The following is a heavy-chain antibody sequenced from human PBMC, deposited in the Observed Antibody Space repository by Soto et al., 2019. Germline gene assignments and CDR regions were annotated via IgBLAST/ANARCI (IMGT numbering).Heavy chain of an antibody. CDR3: ARETYDSRDPPLWFDP. CDR1: GFTFDGYG. CDR2: IRCDGSSK. D-gene: IGHD3-22*01. V-gene: IGHV3-33*08. J-gene: IGHJ5*02. Sequence: GGSLRLSCAASGFTFDGYGMHWVRQAPGKGLEWVSVIRCDGSSKDYADSVKGRFTISRDNSKNTLYLQMNSLRAEDTAVYYCARETYDSRDPPLWFDPWGQGALGTGSS.